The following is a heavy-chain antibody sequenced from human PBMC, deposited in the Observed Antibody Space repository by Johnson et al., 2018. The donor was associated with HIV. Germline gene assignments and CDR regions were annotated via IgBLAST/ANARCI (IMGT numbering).Heavy chain of an antibody. D-gene: IGHD1-26*01. CDR2: IYSGGRT. J-gene: IGHJ3*02. CDR3: AKGRGSPPGAFDI. CDR1: GFTFSDYY. V-gene: IGHV3-66*01. Sequence: VQLVESGGGLVKPGGSLRLSCAASGFTFSDYYMSWIRQAPGKGLECVSGIYSGGRTYYADSVKGRFTISRDNSKNTLYLQMNSLRAEDTAGYFCAKGRGSPPGAFDIWGQGTMVTVSS.